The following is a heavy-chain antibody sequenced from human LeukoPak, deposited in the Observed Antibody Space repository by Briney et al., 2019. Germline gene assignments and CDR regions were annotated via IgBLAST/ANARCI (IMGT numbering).Heavy chain of an antibody. V-gene: IGHV3-21*01. J-gene: IGHJ3*02. Sequence: GGSLRLSCAASGFTFSTYTMNWVRQAPGKGLEWVSSITSSSSNIYYADSVKGRFTISRDNARNSLYLQMNSLRAEDTAVYYCARAALDTLRLDIWGQGTMVTVSS. CDR2: ITSSSSNI. D-gene: IGHD2-15*01. CDR1: GFTFSTYT. CDR3: ARAALDTLRLDI.